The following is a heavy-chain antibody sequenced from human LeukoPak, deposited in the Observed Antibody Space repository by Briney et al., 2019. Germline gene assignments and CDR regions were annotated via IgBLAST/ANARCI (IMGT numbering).Heavy chain of an antibody. CDR1: GGTFSSYA. CDR3: ASTPPHDYGDYRGIYHMDV. CDR2: IIPIFGTA. V-gene: IGHV1-69*06. J-gene: IGHJ6*03. D-gene: IGHD4-17*01. Sequence: SVKVSCKASGGTFSSYAISWVRQAPGQGLEWMGGIIPIFGTANYAQKFQGRVTITADKSTSTAYMELSSLRSEDTAVYYCASTPPHDYGDYRGIYHMDVWGKGTTVTVSS.